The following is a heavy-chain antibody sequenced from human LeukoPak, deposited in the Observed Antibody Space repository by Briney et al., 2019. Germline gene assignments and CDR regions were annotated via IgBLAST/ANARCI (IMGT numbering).Heavy chain of an antibody. D-gene: IGHD6-25*01. CDR1: GFTFSIYG. CDR2: IWYDGSNK. J-gene: IGHJ6*03. V-gene: IGHV3-33*08. CDR3: ARDQRYYYYMDV. Sequence: PGGSLRLSCAASGFTFSIYGMHGVRQAPGKGLEWVAVIWYDGSNKYYADSVRRRFTISRDYSENTMYLQMNSLRAEDTAVYYCARDQRYYYYMDVWGKGTTVTVSS.